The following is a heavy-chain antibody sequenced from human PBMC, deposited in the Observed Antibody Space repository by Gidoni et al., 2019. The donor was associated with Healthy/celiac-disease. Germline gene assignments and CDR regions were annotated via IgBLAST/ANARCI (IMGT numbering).Heavy chain of an antibody. J-gene: IGHJ4*02. D-gene: IGHD3-10*01. Sequence: EVQLVESGGGLVPPGGYLRRSCADSGFPVSSNYMSWVRQAPGKGLEWVSVIYSGGSTYYADSVKGRFTISRDNSKNTLYLQMNSLRAEDTAVYYCARRGMGFGETPDYWGQGTLVTVSS. CDR3: ARRGMGFGETPDY. CDR2: IYSGGST. V-gene: IGHV3-66*01. CDR1: GFPVSSNY.